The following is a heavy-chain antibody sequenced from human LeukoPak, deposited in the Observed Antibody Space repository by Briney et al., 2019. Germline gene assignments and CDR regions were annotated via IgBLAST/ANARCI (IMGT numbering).Heavy chain of an antibody. CDR1: GFTFSSYD. D-gene: IGHD3-10*01. Sequence: GGSLRLSCAASGFTFSSYDMHWVRHAPGKGLEWVAFIRYDGSNKYYADSVKGRFTISRDNSKNTLYLQMNSLRAEDTAVYYCAILLWFGDYFDYWGQGTLVTVSS. CDR3: AILLWFGDYFDY. V-gene: IGHV3-30*02. CDR2: IRYDGSNK. J-gene: IGHJ4*02.